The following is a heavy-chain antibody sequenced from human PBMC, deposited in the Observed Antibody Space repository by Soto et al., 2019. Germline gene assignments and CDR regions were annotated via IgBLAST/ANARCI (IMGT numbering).Heavy chain of an antibody. CDR1: GGSISSSNW. D-gene: IGHD6-25*01. CDR3: ARWHSSSGYYGMDV. Sequence: SETLSLTCAVSGGSISSSNWWSWVRQPPGKGLEWIGEIYHSGSTNYNPSLKSRVTVSVDTSRNQFSLKLSSLTAADTAVYYCARWHSSSGYYGMDVWGQGTTVTVSS. J-gene: IGHJ6*02. CDR2: IYHSGST. V-gene: IGHV4-4*02.